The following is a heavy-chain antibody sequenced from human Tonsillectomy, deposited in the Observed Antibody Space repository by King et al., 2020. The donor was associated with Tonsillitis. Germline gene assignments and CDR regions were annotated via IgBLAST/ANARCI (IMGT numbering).Heavy chain of an antibody. Sequence: EVQLLESGGGLVQPGGSLRLSCAASGFTFSSYAMSWVRQAPGKGLEWVSAISGSGGSTYYADSVKGRFTISRDNSKNTLYLQMNSLRAEDTAVYYCARRATYYYDSSGYYSFDYWGQGTLVTVSS. CDR1: GFTFSSYA. D-gene: IGHD3-22*01. V-gene: IGHV3-23*01. CDR2: ISGSGGST. J-gene: IGHJ4*02. CDR3: ARRATYYYDSSGYYSFDY.